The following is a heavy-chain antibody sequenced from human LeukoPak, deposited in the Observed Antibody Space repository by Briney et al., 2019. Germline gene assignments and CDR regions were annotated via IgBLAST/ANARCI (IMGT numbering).Heavy chain of an antibody. CDR1: GFTFSSYA. D-gene: IGHD2-15*01. V-gene: IGHV3-30-3*01. J-gene: IGHJ4*02. Sequence: GGSLRLSCAASGFTFSSYAMHWVRQAPGEGLEWVAVISYDGSNKYYADSVKGRFTISRDNSKNTLYLQTNSLRAEDTAVYYCARDAVVVVAATPFYWGQGTLVTVSS. CDR2: ISYDGSNK. CDR3: ARDAVVVVAATPFY.